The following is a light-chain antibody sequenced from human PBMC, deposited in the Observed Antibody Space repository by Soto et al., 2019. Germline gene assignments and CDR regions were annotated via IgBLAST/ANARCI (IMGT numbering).Light chain of an antibody. V-gene: IGKV3-11*01. J-gene: IGKJ5*01. CDR1: QSVSSY. Sequence: EIVLTQSPATLSLSPGERATLSCRASQSVSSYLAWYQQKPGQAPRLLIYDASNRATGIPARFSGSGSGTDFTLTISSLEPEDFAVYYCQQRSRSITLGQGTRLEIK. CDR2: DAS. CDR3: QQRSRSIT.